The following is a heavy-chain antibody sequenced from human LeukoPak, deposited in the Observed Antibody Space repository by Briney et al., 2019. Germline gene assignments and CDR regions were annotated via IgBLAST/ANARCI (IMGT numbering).Heavy chain of an antibody. CDR3: ARDSLMGAYFDY. V-gene: IGHV3-33*01. CDR1: GFTFSSYG. J-gene: IGHJ4*02. Sequence: GGSLRLSCAASGFTFSSYGMHGVRQAPGKGLEWVAVIWYDGSNKYYADSVKGRFTISRENSKNTLYLQMNSLRAEETAVYYCARDSLMGAYFDYWGQGTLVTVSS. CDR2: IWYDGSNK. D-gene: IGHD1-26*01.